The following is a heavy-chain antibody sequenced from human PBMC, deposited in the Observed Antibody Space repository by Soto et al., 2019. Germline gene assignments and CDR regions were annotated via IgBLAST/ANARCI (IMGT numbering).Heavy chain of an antibody. Sequence: QVHLVKSGAEVKKPGASVKVSCKASGYIFSNYGINWVRQAPGHGPEWMGWISGYNGNTNYAQTLQGRVTMTTDTSTSTAYMELRSLRSDDTAIYYCARGGSSWSAEYYQHWGQGTLVIVSS. CDR2: ISGYNGNT. D-gene: IGHD6-13*01. CDR3: ARGGSSWSAEYYQH. J-gene: IGHJ1*01. V-gene: IGHV1-18*01. CDR1: GYIFSNYG.